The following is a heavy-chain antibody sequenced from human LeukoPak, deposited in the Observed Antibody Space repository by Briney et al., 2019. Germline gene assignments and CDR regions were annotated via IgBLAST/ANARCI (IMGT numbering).Heavy chain of an antibody. CDR1: GGSISSGGYY. V-gene: IGHV4-31*03. J-gene: IGHJ3*02. D-gene: IGHD2-15*01. CDR2: IYYSGST. CDR3: ARDCRGGSCYYAFDI. Sequence: SETLSLTCTVSGGSISSGGYYWSWIRQHPGKGLEWIGYIYYSGSTYYSPSLKSRVTISVDTSKNQFSLKLSSVTAADTAVYYCARDCRGGSCYYAFDIWGQGTMVTVSS.